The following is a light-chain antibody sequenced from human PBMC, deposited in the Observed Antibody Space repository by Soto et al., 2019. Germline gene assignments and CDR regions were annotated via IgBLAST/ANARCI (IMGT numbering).Light chain of an antibody. V-gene: IGKV1-17*01. CDR3: QHYNSYSEA. J-gene: IGKJ1*01. CDR1: RDVGSD. Sequence: QMTQSPSSLSATVGEKIIITCRASRDVGSDVSWYQQKPGQAPKLLIYAASNLYTGVPSRFSGSRSGTEFTLTISSLQPDDFATYYCQHYNSYSEAFGQGTKVDVK. CDR2: AAS.